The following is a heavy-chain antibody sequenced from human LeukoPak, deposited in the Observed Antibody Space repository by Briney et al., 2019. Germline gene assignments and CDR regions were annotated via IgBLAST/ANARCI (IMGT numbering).Heavy chain of an antibody. D-gene: IGHD3-22*01. CDR2: ISPNSGGT. Sequence: ASVKVSCKASGYTFTGYYMHWVRQAPGQGLEWMGRISPNSGGTLYAQKFQGRVTMTRDTSISTAYMELSRLRSDDTAVYYCARIWSDSSGYPTGFDPWGQGTLVTVSS. J-gene: IGHJ5*02. CDR1: GYTFTGYY. CDR3: ARIWSDSSGYPTGFDP. V-gene: IGHV1-2*06.